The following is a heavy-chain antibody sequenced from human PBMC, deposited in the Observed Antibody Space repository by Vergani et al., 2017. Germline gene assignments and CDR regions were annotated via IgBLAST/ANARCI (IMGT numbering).Heavy chain of an antibody. J-gene: IGHJ6*03. CDR2: IDHTGRP. D-gene: IGHD4-11*01. V-gene: IGHV4-34*01. CDR3: ARVNTETNGHLYYYYYMDV. Sequence: QVQLQQWGGGLLKPSETLSLTCVVNGGSFTSYHWTWIRQSPGEGLEWVGDIDHTGRPDYNPSLKSRHTMSVDKSRNHLSLTLNSVTATDPAIYFCARVNTETNGHLYYYYYMDVLGQGTAVTVS. CDR1: GGSFTSYH.